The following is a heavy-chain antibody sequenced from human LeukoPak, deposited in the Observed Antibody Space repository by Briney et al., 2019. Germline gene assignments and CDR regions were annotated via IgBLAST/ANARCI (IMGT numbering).Heavy chain of an antibody. CDR2: IRYDGSNK. J-gene: IGHJ4*02. CDR3: ARDGSDDSLGYYYDY. V-gene: IGHV3-30*03. CDR1: GFTFSRYG. Sequence: GGSLRLSCAASGFTFSRYGMHWVRQAPGKGLEWVAVIRYDGSNKYADSVKGRFTISRDNAKNTLHLQMNSLRVEDTAVYYCARDGSDDSLGYYYDYWGQGTLVTVSS. D-gene: IGHD3-22*01.